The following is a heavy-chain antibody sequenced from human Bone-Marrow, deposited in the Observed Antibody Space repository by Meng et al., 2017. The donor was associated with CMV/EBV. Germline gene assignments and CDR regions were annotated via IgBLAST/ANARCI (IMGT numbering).Heavy chain of an antibody. V-gene: IGHV3-53*01. CDR1: GFTVSSNY. D-gene: IGHD5-18*01. CDR3: ASPRASYGPGTEYYYYGMDV. J-gene: IGHJ6*01. CDR2: IYSGGST. Sequence: GGSLRLSCAASGFTVSSNYMSWVRQAPGKGLEWVSVIYSGGSTYYADSVKGRFTISRDNSKNTLYLQMNSLRAEDTAVYYCASPRASYGPGTEYYYYGMDVWGQGTTVTGSS.